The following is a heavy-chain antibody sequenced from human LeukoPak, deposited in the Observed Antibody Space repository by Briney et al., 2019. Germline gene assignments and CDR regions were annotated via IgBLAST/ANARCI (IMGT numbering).Heavy chain of an antibody. CDR3: ARGWLSYYYYGMDV. CDR1: GGTLSSYA. V-gene: IGHV1-69*13. CDR2: IIPIFGTA. J-gene: IGHJ6*02. Sequence: VASVKVSCKASGGTLSSYAISWVRQAPGQGLEWMGGIIPIFGTANYAQKFQGRVTITADESTSTAYMELSSLRSEDTAVYYCARGWLSYYYYGMDVWGQGTTVTVSS. D-gene: IGHD6-19*01.